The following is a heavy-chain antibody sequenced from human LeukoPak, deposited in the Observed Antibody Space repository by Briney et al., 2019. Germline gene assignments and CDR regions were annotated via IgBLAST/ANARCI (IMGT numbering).Heavy chain of an antibody. Sequence: GGSLRLSCAASGLTFSSYAMHWVRQAPGKGLEWVAVISYDGSNKYYADSVKGRFTISRDNSKNTLYLQMNSLRAEDTAVYYCAREAQMATTSGLVSYWGQGTLVTVSS. J-gene: IGHJ4*02. CDR2: ISYDGSNK. CDR1: GLTFSSYA. CDR3: AREAQMATTSGLVSY. D-gene: IGHD5-24*01. V-gene: IGHV3-30*04.